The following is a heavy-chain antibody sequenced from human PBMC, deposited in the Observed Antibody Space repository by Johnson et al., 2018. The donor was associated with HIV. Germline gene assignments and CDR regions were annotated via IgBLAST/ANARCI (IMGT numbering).Heavy chain of an antibody. CDR1: GFTFSTYW. Sequence: MQLVESGGGLVQPGGSLRLSCAASGFTFSTYWMSWVRQAPGKGLEWVANIKQDGSEKYYVDSVKGRFTISRDNAKNSLYLQMNSLRAEDTAVYYCARGLRVGAIDAFDIWGQGTTVTVSS. CDR3: ARGLRVGAIDAFDI. J-gene: IGHJ3*02. CDR2: IKQDGSEK. V-gene: IGHV3-7*03. D-gene: IGHD1-26*01.